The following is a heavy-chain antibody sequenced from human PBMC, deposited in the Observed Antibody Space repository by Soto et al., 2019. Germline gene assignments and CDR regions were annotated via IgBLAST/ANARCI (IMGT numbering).Heavy chain of an antibody. J-gene: IGHJ4*02. CDR3: ATAGNYRFDN. CDR1: GFTFSTSW. D-gene: IGHD3-16*02. V-gene: IGHV3-74*01. Sequence: GGSLRLSCTASGFTFSTSWMHWVRQLPGKGLAWISRINADGRTINYADSAKGRFTISRDNARNTLYLQMNSLRGEDTAVYYCATAGNYRFDNWGLGTLVTVSS. CDR2: INADGRTI.